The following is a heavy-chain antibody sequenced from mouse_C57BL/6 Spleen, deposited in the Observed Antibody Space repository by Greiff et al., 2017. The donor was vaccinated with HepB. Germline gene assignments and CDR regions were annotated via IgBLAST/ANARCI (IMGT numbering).Heavy chain of an antibody. CDR2: IDPSDSYT. CDR3: ARGGDSLFAY. D-gene: IGHD1-1*02. CDR1: GYTFTSYW. Sequence: QVQLQQPGAELVMPGASVKLSCKASGYTFTSYWMHWVKQRPGQGLEWIGEIDPSDSYTNYNQKFKGKSTLPVDKSSSTAYMQLSSLTSEDSAVYYCARGGDSLFAYWGQGTLVTVSA. J-gene: IGHJ3*01. V-gene: IGHV1-69*01.